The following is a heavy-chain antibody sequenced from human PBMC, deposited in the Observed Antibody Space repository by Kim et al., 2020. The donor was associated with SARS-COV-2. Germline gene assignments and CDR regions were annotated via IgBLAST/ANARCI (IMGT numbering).Heavy chain of an antibody. D-gene: IGHD6-19*01. CDR2: T. J-gene: IGHJ4*02. CDR3: AKDFESGWYTY. Sequence: TYNAASMKGRFTISRDNSKNTLYLQMNSLRAEDTAVYYCAKDFESGWYTYWGQGTLVTVSS. V-gene: IGHV3-23*01.